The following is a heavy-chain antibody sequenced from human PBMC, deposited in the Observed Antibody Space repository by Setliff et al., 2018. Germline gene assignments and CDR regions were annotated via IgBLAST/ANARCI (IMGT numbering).Heavy chain of an antibody. Sequence: PGGSLRLSCTTSGFTFGDYAMSWVRQPPGKGLEWVGFIRSQTYGGTTEYAASVKGRFTISRDNVKNSLFLQMNSLRAEDTAVYYCVRDLHWGFDYWGLGTLVTVSS. V-gene: IGHV3-49*04. D-gene: IGHD7-27*01. CDR3: VRDLHWGFDY. J-gene: IGHJ4*02. CDR1: GFTFGDYA. CDR2: IRSQTYGGTT.